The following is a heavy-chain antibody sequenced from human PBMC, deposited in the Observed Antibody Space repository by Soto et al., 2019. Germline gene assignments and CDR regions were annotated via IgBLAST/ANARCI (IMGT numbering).Heavy chain of an antibody. CDR3: ARSIVVVPALAD. J-gene: IGHJ4*02. D-gene: IGHD2-21*02. V-gene: IGHV1-3*05. Sequence: QVQLVQSGAEEKKPGASVKVSCKASGYTFTSYAMHWVRQAPGQRLEWMGWITAGNGNTKYSQKFQGRVTITRDTSASTAYMELGSLRSEDTAVYYCARSIVVVPALADWGQGTLVTVSS. CDR1: GYTFTSYA. CDR2: ITAGNGNT.